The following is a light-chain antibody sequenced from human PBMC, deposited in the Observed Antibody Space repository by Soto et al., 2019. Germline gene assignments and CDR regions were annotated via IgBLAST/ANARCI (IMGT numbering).Light chain of an antibody. J-gene: IGKJ4*01. V-gene: IGKV3-11*01. CDR1: QGVITN. CDR3: QQRANWPLT. CDR2: DTS. Sequence: EIVLTQSPATLSLSPGERATLSCRASQGVITNLAWYQQKPGQAPRLLIYDTSNRATGIPARFSGSGSGTDFTLIISSLEPEDFAVYYCQQRANWPLTFGGGTKVEIK.